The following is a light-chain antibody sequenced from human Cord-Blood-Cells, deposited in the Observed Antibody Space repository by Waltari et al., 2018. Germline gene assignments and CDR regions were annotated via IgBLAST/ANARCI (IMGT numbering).Light chain of an antibody. CDR1: QSISSW. J-gene: IGKJ2*01. CDR3: QQYNSYPVT. V-gene: IGKV1-5*03. CDR2: KAS. Sequence: DIQMTPSPSTLSASVGDRVTITCRASQSISSWLAWYQQKPGKAPKLLIYKASSLESGVPSRFSGSGSGTEFTLTISSLQPDDFVTYYCQQYNSYPVTFGQGTKLEIK.